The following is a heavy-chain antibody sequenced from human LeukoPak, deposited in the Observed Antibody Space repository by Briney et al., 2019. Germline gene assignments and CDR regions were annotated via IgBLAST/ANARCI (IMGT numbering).Heavy chain of an antibody. CDR3: AGLVQSAEYFQH. Sequence: GASVKVSCKASGGTFISYAISWARQAPGQGLEWMGGIIPIFGTANYAQKFQGRVTITADESTSTAYMELSSLRSEDTAVYYCAGLVQSAEYFQHWGQGTLVTVSS. J-gene: IGHJ1*01. V-gene: IGHV1-69*13. D-gene: IGHD3-22*01. CDR2: IIPIFGTA. CDR1: GGTFISYA.